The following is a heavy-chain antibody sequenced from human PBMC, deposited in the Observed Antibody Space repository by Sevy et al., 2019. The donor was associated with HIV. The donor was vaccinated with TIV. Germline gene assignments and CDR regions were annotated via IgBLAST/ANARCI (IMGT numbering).Heavy chain of an antibody. CDR3: AREFMGADYYYGMDV. J-gene: IGHJ6*02. CDR1: RLTFSSSS. D-gene: IGHD3-10*01. Sequence: GGSLRLSCAASRLTFSSSSVNWVRQAPGKGLEWVSYISSSSTTIYYADSVKGRFTISRDNAKNSPYLQMNSLRDEDTAVYYCAREFMGADYYYGMDVWGQGTTVTVSS. CDR2: ISSSSTTI. V-gene: IGHV3-48*02.